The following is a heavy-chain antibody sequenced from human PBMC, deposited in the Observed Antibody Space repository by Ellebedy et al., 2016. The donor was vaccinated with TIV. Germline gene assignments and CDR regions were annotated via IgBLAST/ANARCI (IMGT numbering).Heavy chain of an antibody. CDR2: IYYSGST. D-gene: IGHD1-26*01. V-gene: IGHV4-39*01. J-gene: IGHJ4*02. CDR1: GGSISSSSYY. CDR3: ARRVGAIDY. Sequence: SETLSPTXTVSGGSISSSSYYWGWIRQPPGKGLEWIGSIYYSGSTYYNPSLKSRVTISVDTSKNQFSLKLSSVTAADTAVYYCARRVGAIDYWGQGTLVTVSS.